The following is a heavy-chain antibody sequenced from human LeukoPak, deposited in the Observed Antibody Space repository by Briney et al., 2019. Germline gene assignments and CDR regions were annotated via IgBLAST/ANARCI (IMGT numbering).Heavy chain of an antibody. Sequence: GGSLRLSCAASGFTFSSYGLNWVRQAPGKGLEWVSYISTSSSNVYYADSVKGRFTISRDNAKNSLYLQMNSLRDEDTAVYYCARDVGRTLPFDYWGQGTLVTVSS. CDR3: ARDVGRTLPFDY. CDR2: ISTSSSNV. CDR1: GFTFSSYG. V-gene: IGHV3-48*02. J-gene: IGHJ4*02.